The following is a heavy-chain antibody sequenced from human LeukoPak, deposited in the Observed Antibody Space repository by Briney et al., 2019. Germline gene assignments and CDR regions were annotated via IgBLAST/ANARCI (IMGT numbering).Heavy chain of an antibody. D-gene: IGHD5-18*01. V-gene: IGHV3-7*01. CDR1: GFSFSNSW. J-gene: IGHJ4*02. CDR3: ARDRGYTSFDY. CDR2: THPDGSEK. Sequence: PGGSLRLSCVGYGFSFSNSWMNWVRQAPGKGLEWVASTHPDGSEKFYVDSVKGRFTTSRDNAKDSLYLQMNSLRAADTAVYYCARDRGYTSFDYWGQGTLVTVSS.